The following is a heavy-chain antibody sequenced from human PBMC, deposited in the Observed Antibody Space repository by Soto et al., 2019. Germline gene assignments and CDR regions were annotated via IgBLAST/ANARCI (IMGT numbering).Heavy chain of an antibody. V-gene: IGHV3-30*18. D-gene: IGHD3-3*01. CDR1: GFTFSSYG. J-gene: IGHJ4*02. CDR3: AKDGDSYYDFWSGYSPFDY. CDR2: ISYDGSNK. Sequence: QVQLVESGGGVVQPGRSLRLSCVASGFTFSSYGMHWVRQAPGKGLEWVGIISYDGSNKYYADSVKGRFTISRDNSKNTLYLQMNSLRAEDTAVYYCAKDGDSYYDFWSGYSPFDYWGQGTLVTVSS.